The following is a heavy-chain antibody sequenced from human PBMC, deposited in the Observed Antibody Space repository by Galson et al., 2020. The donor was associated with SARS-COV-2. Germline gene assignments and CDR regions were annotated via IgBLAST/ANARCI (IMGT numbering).Heavy chain of an antibody. J-gene: IGHJ4*02. CDR3: ARVQDVVVPAAIY. V-gene: IGHV1-18*01. Sequence: ASVKVSCKATGYTFTSYGISWVRQATGQGLAWMGWISAYNGNTNYAQKLQDRVTKTTDTSTSTAYMGVRSLRSDDTPVYYCARVQDVVVPAAIYWGQGTLVTVSS. D-gene: IGHD2-2*01. CDR1: GYTFTSYG. CDR2: ISAYNGNT.